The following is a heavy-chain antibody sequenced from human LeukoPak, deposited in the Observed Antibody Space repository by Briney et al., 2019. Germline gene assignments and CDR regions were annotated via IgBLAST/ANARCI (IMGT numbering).Heavy chain of an antibody. D-gene: IGHD1-26*01. CDR2: INPNSGGT. Sequence: ASVKVSCKASGYTFTGYYMHWVRQAPGQGLEWMGRINPNSGGTNYAQKFQGRVTMTRDTSISTAYMELSRLRSDDTAVYYCVRYITVGATYQHFDYWGQGTLVTVSS. V-gene: IGHV1-2*06. CDR1: GYTFTGYY. J-gene: IGHJ4*02. CDR3: VRYITVGATYQHFDY.